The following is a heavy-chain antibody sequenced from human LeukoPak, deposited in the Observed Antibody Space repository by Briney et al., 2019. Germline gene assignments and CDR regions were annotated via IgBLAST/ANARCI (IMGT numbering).Heavy chain of an antibody. CDR3: ARDASSGWYGLTYYYYYYMDV. D-gene: IGHD6-19*01. V-gene: IGHV3-7*01. CDR1: GFTFSSYW. J-gene: IGHJ6*03. Sequence: SGGSLRLSCAASGFTFSSYWMSWFRQAPGKGLEWVDNIKQDGSEKYYVDSVKGRFTISRDNAKNSLYLQMNSLRAEDTAVYYCARDASSGWYGLTYYYYYYMDVWGKGTTVTVS. CDR2: IKQDGSEK.